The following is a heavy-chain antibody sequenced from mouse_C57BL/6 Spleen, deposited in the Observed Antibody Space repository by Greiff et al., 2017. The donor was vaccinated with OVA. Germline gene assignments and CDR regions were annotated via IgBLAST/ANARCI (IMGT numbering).Heavy chain of an antibody. CDR1: GFSLTSYG. J-gene: IGHJ4*01. CDR3: AKGDYDGYAMDY. V-gene: IGHV2-4*01. CDR2: IWSGGST. D-gene: IGHD2-4*01. Sequence: VKLMESGPGLVQPSQRLSITCTVSGFSLTSYGVHWVRQPPGKGLEWLGVIWSGGSTDYNAAFISRLSISKDNSKSQVFFKMNSLQADDTAIYYCAKGDYDGYAMDYWGQGTSVTVSS.